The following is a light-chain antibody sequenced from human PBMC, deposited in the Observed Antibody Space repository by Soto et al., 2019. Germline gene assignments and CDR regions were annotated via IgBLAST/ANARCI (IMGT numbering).Light chain of an antibody. CDR2: DAS. CDR1: QSISSY. Sequence: DIQITQSPSSLSASVGDRVTITFRASQSISSYLNWYQQKPGRAPKLLIYDASNLEAGVPSRFRGSGSGTDFTFTISRLQPEDIATYYCQQYENLPTFGQGTRLEIK. V-gene: IGKV1-33*01. J-gene: IGKJ5*01. CDR3: QQYENLPT.